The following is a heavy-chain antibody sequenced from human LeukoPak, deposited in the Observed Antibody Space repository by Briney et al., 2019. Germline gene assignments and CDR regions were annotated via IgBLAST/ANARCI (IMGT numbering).Heavy chain of an antibody. D-gene: IGHD3-3*01. Sequence: PGGSLRLSCAASGFTFTNAWMSWVRQAPGKGLEWVGRIKRKTDGGATDYAAPVKGRSTISRDDSENTLNLQMNSLKTEDTAVYYCTTEVTIFGVHDYWGQGTLVTVSS. J-gene: IGHJ4*02. CDR3: TTEVTIFGVHDY. CDR1: GFTFTNAW. V-gene: IGHV3-15*05. CDR2: IKRKTDGGAT.